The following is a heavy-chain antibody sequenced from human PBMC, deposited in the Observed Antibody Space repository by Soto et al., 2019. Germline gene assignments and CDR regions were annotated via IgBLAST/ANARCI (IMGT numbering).Heavy chain of an antibody. CDR1: GFTFSDHY. D-gene: IGHD1-26*01. Sequence: LRLSCAASGFTFSDHYMDWVRQAPGKGLEWVGRTRNKANSYTTEYAASVKGRFTISRDDSKNSLYLQMNSLKTEDTAVYYCARAPKRVGAYYYFDYWGQGTLVTVSS. V-gene: IGHV3-72*01. CDR3: ARAPKRVGAYYYFDY. CDR2: TRNKANSYTT. J-gene: IGHJ4*02.